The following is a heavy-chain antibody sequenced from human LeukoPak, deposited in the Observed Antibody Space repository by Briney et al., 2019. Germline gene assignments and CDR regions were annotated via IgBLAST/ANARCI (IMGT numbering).Heavy chain of an antibody. D-gene: IGHD3-22*01. CDR3: ARVHYDSSGYYYVRGSNWFDP. CDR2: IYHSGST. V-gene: IGHV4-30-2*01. Sequence: SQTLSLTCAVSGGSISSGGYSWSWIRQPPGKGLEWIGYIYHSGSTYYNPSLKSRVTISVDRSKNQFPLKLSSVTAADTAVYYCARVHYDSSGYYYVRGSNWFDPWGQGTLVTVSS. J-gene: IGHJ5*02. CDR1: GGSISSGGYS.